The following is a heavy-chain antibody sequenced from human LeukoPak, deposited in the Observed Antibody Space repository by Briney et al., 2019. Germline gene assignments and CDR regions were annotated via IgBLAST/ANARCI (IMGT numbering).Heavy chain of an antibody. J-gene: IGHJ4*02. CDR3: ARLWKISGSGEFDY. V-gene: IGHV5-51*01. Sequence: GESLKISCKCSGSRFTTYWIGWVRPLPGKGLEWMGIIYPGDSDTRYSPSFQGQVTISADESISTAYLQWSSLKASDTAMYYCARLWKISGSGEFDYWGQGTLVTVSS. D-gene: IGHD2-15*01. CDR2: IYPGDSDT. CDR1: GSRFTTYW.